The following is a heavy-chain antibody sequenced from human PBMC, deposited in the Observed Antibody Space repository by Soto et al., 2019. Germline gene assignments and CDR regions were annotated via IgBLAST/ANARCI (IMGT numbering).Heavy chain of an antibody. CDR3: ARGRGYCSGGSCDDWFDP. Sequence: QVQLVQSGAEVKKPGAAVKVSCKASGYTFTKYYMHWVRQAPGQGHEWMGIINPSGGRSTCAQKFQGRVSMTRDTSTSTVDMELSSLRSEDTAVYYCARGRGYCSGGSCDDWFDPWGQGTLVTVSS. V-gene: IGHV1-46*03. CDR2: INPSGGRS. CDR1: GYTFTKYY. J-gene: IGHJ5*02. D-gene: IGHD2-15*01.